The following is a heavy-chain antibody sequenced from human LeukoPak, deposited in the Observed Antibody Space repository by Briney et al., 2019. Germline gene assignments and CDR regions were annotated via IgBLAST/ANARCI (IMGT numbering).Heavy chain of an antibody. CDR2: INSSGSTI. V-gene: IGHV3-48*03. D-gene: IGHD2-15*01. J-gene: IGHJ4*02. CDR1: GFTFSSYE. Sequence: GGSLRLSCAASGFTFSSYEMNWVRQAPGKGLEWVSYINSSGSTIYYADSVKGRFTISRDNAKNSLYLQMNSLRAEDTAVYYCARDEVVVAATGFDYWGQGTRVTVSS. CDR3: ARDEVVVAATGFDY.